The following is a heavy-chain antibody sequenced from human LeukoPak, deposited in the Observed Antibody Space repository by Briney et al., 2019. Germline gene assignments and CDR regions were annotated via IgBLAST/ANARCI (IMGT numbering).Heavy chain of an antibody. Sequence: SETLSLTCTVSGGSISSGGYYWRWIRQHPGKGLEWIGYIYYSGSTYYNPSLKSRVTISVDTSKNQFSLKLSSVTAADTAVYYCARGGYSTYAYNWFDPWGQGTLVTVSS. V-gene: IGHV4-31*03. CDR3: ARGGYSTYAYNWFDP. D-gene: IGHD4-11*01. CDR2: IYYSGST. J-gene: IGHJ5*02. CDR1: GGSISSGGYY.